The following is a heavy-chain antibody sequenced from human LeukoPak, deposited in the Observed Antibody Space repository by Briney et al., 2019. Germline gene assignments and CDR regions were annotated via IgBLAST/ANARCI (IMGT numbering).Heavy chain of an antibody. CDR3: ARPVGTATAGY. D-gene: IGHD1-26*01. V-gene: IGHV3-21*01. J-gene: IGHJ4*02. CDR1: GFTFSDYN. Sequence: PGGSLRLSCAPSGFTFSDYNMNWLRQTPGKGLEWVSSISSSGTYIYYADSVKGRFTISRDNAQNSLYLQMNSLRVEDTAVYFCARPVGTATAGYWGQGIMVTISS. CDR2: ISSSGTYI.